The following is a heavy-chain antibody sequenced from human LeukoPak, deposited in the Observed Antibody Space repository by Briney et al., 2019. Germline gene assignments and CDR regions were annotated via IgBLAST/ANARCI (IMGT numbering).Heavy chain of an antibody. V-gene: IGHV3-30*18. Sequence: GGSLRLSCAASRFTFNSYAMSWVRQAPGKGLEWVAVRSDDGSAQHYADSVRGRFTIFRDNSKNTLSLQMNSLRPEDTAMYFCAKDRDPYSSGTWDSWGQGTLVIVSS. CDR3: AKDRDPYSSGTWDS. D-gene: IGHD3-22*01. CDR1: RFTFNSYA. CDR2: RSDDGSAQ. J-gene: IGHJ1*01.